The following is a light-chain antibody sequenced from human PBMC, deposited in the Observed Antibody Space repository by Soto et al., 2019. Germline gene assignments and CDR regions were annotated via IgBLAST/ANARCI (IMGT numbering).Light chain of an antibody. CDR3: QQYNDRPR. Sequence: SPGTLSVKTGERASLSCRARQSVSINLAWSQQKPGQAPRLLPYGASTRATGIPSRFSGGVSGTDFTLTISRLRPKDFATYYCQQYNDRPRFGP. V-gene: IGKV3-15*01. CDR2: GAS. J-gene: IGKJ3*01. CDR1: QSVSIN.